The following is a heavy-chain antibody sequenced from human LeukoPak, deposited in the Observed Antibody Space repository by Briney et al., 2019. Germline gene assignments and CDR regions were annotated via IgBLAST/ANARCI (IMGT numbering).Heavy chain of an antibody. Sequence: PGGSLRLSCAASGFTFSYFGLHWVRQAPGRGLEWVALISTNPSNKNYADSVKGRFTISRDNSRNTLYLQMRSLRPEDTAVYYCVKDSTTTWFGRDSKWGRGTLVTVSS. D-gene: IGHD3-10*01. CDR2: ISTNPSNK. V-gene: IGHV3-30*18. CDR3: VKDSTTTWFGRDSK. J-gene: IGHJ4*02. CDR1: GFTFSYFG.